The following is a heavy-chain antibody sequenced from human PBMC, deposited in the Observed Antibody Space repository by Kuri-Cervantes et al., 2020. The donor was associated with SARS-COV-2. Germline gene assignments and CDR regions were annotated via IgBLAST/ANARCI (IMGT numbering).Heavy chain of an antibody. CDR3: TRDLKN. CDR2: IYSCGST. CDR1: GFTVSSNY. V-gene: IGHV3-53*01. J-gene: IGHJ4*02. Sequence: LSLTCAASGFTVSSNYMSWVRQAPGKGLEWVSVIYSCGSTYYADSVKGRFTISRDNSKNTLYLQMNSLRAEDTAVYYCTRDLKNWGQGTLVTVSS.